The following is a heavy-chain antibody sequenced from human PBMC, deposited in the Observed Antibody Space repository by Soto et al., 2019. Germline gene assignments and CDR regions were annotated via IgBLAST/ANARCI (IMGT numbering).Heavy chain of an antibody. Sequence: GESLKISCKGIGYKFGSAWIGWVRQMPGKGLEWMGIIKPGTSDIRYSPSCRGHVTISADEAVSTAYLQWSSLKASDTAMYYCARQLSHICDSWGQGTLVTVSS. CDR2: IKPGTSDI. J-gene: IGHJ4*02. CDR1: GYKFGSAW. D-gene: IGHD3-3*02. CDR3: ARQLSHICDS. V-gene: IGHV5-51*01.